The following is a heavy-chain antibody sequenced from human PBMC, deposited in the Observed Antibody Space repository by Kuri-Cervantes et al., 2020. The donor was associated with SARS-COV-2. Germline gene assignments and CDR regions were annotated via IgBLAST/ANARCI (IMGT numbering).Heavy chain of an antibody. CDR1: GGSISSSSYY. Sequence: SETLSLTCTVSGGSISSSSYYWGWIRQPPGKGLEWIGSIYYSGSTYYNPSLKSRVTISVDTSKNQFSLKLSSVTAADTAVYYCARLRSGYDGAFDYWGQGTLVIVSS. J-gene: IGHJ4*02. V-gene: IGHV4-39*07. CDR2: IYYSGST. D-gene: IGHD5-12*01. CDR3: ARLRSGYDGAFDY.